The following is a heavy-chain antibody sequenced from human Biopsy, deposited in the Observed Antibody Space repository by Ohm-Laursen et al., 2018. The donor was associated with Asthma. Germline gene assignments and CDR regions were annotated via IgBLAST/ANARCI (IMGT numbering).Heavy chain of an antibody. CDR1: RGSLRVYV. Sequence: GTLSLTCGVYRGSLRVYVWSWIRQPLGKGLEWIGESNQGGSPTFNPSLKSRVTISRDTSKNQLSLKLRSVTAADTAVYYCASGPEWYGLDVWGQGTTVTVSS. CDR2: SNQGGSP. V-gene: IGHV4-34*01. D-gene: IGHD3-3*01. CDR3: ASGPEWYGLDV. J-gene: IGHJ6*02.